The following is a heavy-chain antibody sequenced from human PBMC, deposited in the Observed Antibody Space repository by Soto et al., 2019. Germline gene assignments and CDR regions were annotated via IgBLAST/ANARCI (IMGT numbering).Heavy chain of an antibody. CDR3: ARRDYSSSSLGPVAY. V-gene: IGHV4-59*11. D-gene: IGHD6-6*01. CDR2: IHYSGST. J-gene: IGHJ4*02. CDR1: GGSISSHY. Sequence: QVQLQESGPGLVKPSETLSLTCIVSGGSISSHYWSWIRQPPGSGLEWLGFIHYSGSTNYSPSRKSRVTLSVDTSKNQFSLTLTSVTAADTAFYFCARRDYSSSSLGPVAYWGQGILVTVSS.